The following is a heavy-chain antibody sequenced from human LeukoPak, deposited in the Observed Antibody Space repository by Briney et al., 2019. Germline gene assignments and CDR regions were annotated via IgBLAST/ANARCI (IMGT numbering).Heavy chain of an antibody. CDR3: ARAPDCSSTSCYRDAFDI. Sequence: PSQTLSLTCTVSGGSISSGSYYWSWIRQPAGKGLEWIGPIYTSGSTNYNPSLKSRVTISVDTSKNQFSLKLSSVTAADTAVYYCARAPDCSSTSCYRDAFDIWGQGTMVTVSS. CDR2: IYTSGST. J-gene: IGHJ3*02. CDR1: GGSISSGSYY. D-gene: IGHD2-2*01. V-gene: IGHV4-61*02.